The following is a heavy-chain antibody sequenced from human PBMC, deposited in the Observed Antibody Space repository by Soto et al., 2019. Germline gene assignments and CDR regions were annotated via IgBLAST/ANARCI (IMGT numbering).Heavy chain of an antibody. D-gene: IGHD1-26*01. CDR2: TNPYNGNT. CDR1: GYTFTSYG. CDR3: TRDPVGGNWFDL. Sequence: QVQLEQSGVEVKKPGASVKVSCKASGYTFTSYGISWVRQTPGQGLEWMGWTNPYNGNTNYAQKLQGRVTMTTDTSTSTAYMELRSLRSDDTAVYYCTRDPVGGNWFDLWGQGTLVTVSS. J-gene: IGHJ5*02. V-gene: IGHV1-18*01.